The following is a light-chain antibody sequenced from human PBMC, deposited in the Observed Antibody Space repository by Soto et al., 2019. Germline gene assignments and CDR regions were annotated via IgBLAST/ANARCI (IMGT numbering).Light chain of an antibody. V-gene: IGKV1-39*01. CDR3: QQTYNTPRT. CDR1: QSISSY. CDR2: AAS. J-gene: IGKJ5*01. Sequence: DIQMTQSPSSLSASVGDRFTITCRASQSISSYLNWYQQKPGRAPKLLIYAASSLQSGVPSRFSGSGSGTDFTLTISGLQPEDSATYYCQQTYNTPRTFGQGTRLEIK.